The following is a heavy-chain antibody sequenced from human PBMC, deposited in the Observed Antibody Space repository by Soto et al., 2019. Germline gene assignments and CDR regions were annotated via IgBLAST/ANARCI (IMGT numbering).Heavy chain of an antibody. CDR3: AVELLWFGESSNWFDP. Sequence: VQLLESGGGLVQPGGSLRLSCAASGFTFSSYAMSWVRQAPGKGLEWVSAISGSGGSTYYADSVKGRFTISRDNSKNTLYLQMNSLRAEDTAVYYCAVELLWFGESSNWFDPWGQGTLVTVSS. D-gene: IGHD3-10*01. V-gene: IGHV3-23*01. J-gene: IGHJ5*02. CDR1: GFTFSSYA. CDR2: ISGSGGST.